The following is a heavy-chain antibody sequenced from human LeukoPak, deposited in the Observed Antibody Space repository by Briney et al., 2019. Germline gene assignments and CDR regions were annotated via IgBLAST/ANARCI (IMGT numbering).Heavy chain of an antibody. V-gene: IGHV1-46*01. D-gene: IGHD2-15*01. J-gene: IGHJ3*02. Sequence: GASVKVSCKASGYTFTSYYMHWVRQAPGQGLEWMGIINPSGGSTSYAQKFQGRVTMTRDTSTSTVYMELSSLRSEDTAVYYCAIQQTQYCSGGSCYSNLGAFDIWGQGTMVTVSS. CDR3: AIQQTQYCSGGSCYSNLGAFDI. CDR1: GYTFTSYY. CDR2: INPSGGST.